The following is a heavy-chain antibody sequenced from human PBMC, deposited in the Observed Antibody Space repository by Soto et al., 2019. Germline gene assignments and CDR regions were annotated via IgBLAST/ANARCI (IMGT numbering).Heavy chain of an antibody. CDR3: ARVXETYCSGGSCYSGGIDY. CDR1: GFTFSSYA. D-gene: IGHD2-15*01. J-gene: IGHJ4*02. V-gene: IGHV3-33*01. CDR2: IWYDGSNK. Sequence: PGGSLRLSCAASGFTFSSYAMHWVRQAPGKGLEWVAIIWYDGSNKIYADSVKGRFTISRDNSKNTLYLQMNSLRAEDTAIYYCARVXETYCSGGSCYSGGIDYWGQGTLVTVSS.